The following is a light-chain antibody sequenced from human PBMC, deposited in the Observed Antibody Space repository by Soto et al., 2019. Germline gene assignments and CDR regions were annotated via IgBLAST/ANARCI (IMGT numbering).Light chain of an antibody. J-gene: IGLJ1*01. V-gene: IGLV1-51*02. CDR2: ENN. CDR1: SSNVGSHY. CDR3: GSWDSSLSAYV. Sequence: QSVLTQPPSVSAAPGQRVTISCSGSSSNVGSHYVSWYQQVPGTAPRLVIYENNDRPSGIPARFSGSKSGTSATLAITGLQTGDEADFYCGSWDSSLSAYVFGGGTKLTVL.